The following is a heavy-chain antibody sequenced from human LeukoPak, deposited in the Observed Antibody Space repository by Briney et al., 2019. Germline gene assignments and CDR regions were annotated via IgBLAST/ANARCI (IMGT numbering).Heavy chain of an antibody. Sequence: ASVKVSCKASGYTFTSHDINWVRQATGQGLEWMGWMNPNSGNTGYAQKFQGRVTMTRNTSISTAYMELSSLRSEDTAVYYCARGNSRRLGYCSGGSCYSAFDYWGQGTLVTVSS. D-gene: IGHD2-15*01. CDR1: GYTFTSHD. CDR2: MNPNSGNT. J-gene: IGHJ4*02. V-gene: IGHV1-8*01. CDR3: ARGNSRRLGYCSGGSCYSAFDY.